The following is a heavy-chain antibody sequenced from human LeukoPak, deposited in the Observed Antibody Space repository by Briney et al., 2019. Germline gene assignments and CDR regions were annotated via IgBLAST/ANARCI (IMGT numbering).Heavy chain of an antibody. V-gene: IGHV4-4*09. J-gene: IGHJ3*02. CDR2: IYSMGST. CDR1: RGSTRNYY. CDR3: ARRRPRDGLDT. D-gene: IGHD4-17*01. Sequence: SETLSLTSTVSRGSTRNYYWSWLRQPPGKGLEWIGYIYSMGSTYYTASLKRRATISVDTYKNQFSLKLSYVPAADTAVYYCARRRPRDGLDTWGQGTMVIVSS.